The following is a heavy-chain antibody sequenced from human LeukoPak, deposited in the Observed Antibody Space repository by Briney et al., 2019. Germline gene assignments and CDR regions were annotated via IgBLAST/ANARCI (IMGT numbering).Heavy chain of an antibody. D-gene: IGHD4-17*01. V-gene: IGHV3-30*03. CDR2: LSYDGINK. Sequence: GGSLRLSCAASGFTFSSYGMHWVRQAPGKGLEWVAVLSYDGINKYYADSVKGRFTISRDNSKNTLYLQMNSLRAEDTAVYYCASPYGDYASALGYWGQGTLVTVSS. CDR1: GFTFSSYG. CDR3: ASPYGDYASALGY. J-gene: IGHJ4*02.